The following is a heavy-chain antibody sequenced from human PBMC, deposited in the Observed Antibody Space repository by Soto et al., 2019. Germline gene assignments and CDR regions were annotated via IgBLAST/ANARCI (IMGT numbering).Heavy chain of an antibody. CDR1: GFTFSSYW. D-gene: IGHD6-6*01. CDR3: ARRRIAARSSNYYYGRDV. J-gene: IGHJ6*02. V-gene: IGHV3-7*05. Sequence: GGSLRLSCAASGFTFSSYWMSWVRQAPGKGLEWVANIKQDGSEKYYVDSVKGRFTISRDNAKNSLYLQMNSLRAEDTAVYYCARRRIAARSSNYYYGRDVWGQGTTVTVSS. CDR2: IKQDGSEK.